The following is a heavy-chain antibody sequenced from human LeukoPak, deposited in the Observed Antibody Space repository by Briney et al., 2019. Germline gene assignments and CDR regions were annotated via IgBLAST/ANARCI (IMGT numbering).Heavy chain of an antibody. CDR1: GYTFTGYY. Sequence: ASVKVSCKASGYTFTGYYIHWVRQSPGQGLEWMGWINPNSGDTNYAQKFQGEVTMTRDTSISTAYMELSRLRSEDTAVYYCVTTLWSAYDIFYFDYWGQGTLVTVSS. J-gene: IGHJ4*02. V-gene: IGHV1-2*02. CDR3: VTTLWSAYDIFYFDY. CDR2: INPNSGDT. D-gene: IGHD5-12*01.